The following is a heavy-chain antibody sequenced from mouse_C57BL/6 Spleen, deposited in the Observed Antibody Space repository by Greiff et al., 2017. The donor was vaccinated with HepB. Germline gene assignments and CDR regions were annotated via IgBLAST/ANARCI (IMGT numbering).Heavy chain of an antibody. CDR2: ISDGGSYT. V-gene: IGHV5-4*01. CDR3: ARDRGYYGSRFDY. CDR1: GFTFSSYA. J-gene: IGHJ2*01. Sequence: EVKLVESGGGLVKPGGSLKLSCAASGFTFSSYAMSWVRQTPEKRLEWVATISDGGSYTYYPDNVKGLFTISRDNAKNNLYLQMSHLKSEDTAMYYCARDRGYYGSRFDYWGQGTTLTVSS. D-gene: IGHD1-1*01.